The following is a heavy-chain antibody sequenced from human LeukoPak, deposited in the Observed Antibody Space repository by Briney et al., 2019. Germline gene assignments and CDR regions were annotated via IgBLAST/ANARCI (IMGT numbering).Heavy chain of an antibody. CDR2: IYYSGST. J-gene: IGHJ5*02. CDR3: ARVLVVVMSTSSSHWFDP. CDR1: GGSISSGDYY. V-gene: IGHV4-30-4*01. D-gene: IGHD2-15*01. Sequence: PSETLSLTCTVSGGSISSGDYYWSWIRQPPGKGLEWIGYIYYSGSTYYNPSLKSRVTISVDTSKNQFSLKLSSVTAADTAVYYCARVLVVVMSTSSSHWFDPWGQGTLVTVSS.